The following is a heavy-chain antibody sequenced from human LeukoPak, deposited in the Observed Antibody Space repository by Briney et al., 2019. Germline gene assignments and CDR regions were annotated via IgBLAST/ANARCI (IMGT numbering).Heavy chain of an antibody. CDR1: GFTFSSYA. J-gene: IGHJ4*02. Sequence: PGGSLRLSCAASGFTFSSYAMSWVRQAPGKGLEWVSVIGGSGGDTYYADSVKGRFTISRDNSKNTLFLQMISLRAEDTAVYYCTTVWPYSRGWYYFDYWGQGTLVTVSS. CDR3: TTVWPYSRGWYYFDY. D-gene: IGHD6-19*01. V-gene: IGHV3-23*01. CDR2: IGGSGGDT.